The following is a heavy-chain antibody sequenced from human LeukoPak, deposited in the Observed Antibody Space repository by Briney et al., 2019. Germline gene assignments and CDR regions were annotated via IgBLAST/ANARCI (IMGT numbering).Heavy chain of an antibody. CDR3: ARDAASGSYFGY. CDR2: IYYSGNT. V-gene: IGHV4-39*07. Sequence: SETLSLTCTVSDGSISSSSHHWGWIRQPPGKGLEWIGTIYYSGNTYYNPSLRSRVIISVDTSKNQFSLKLSSVTAADTAVYYCARDAASGSYFGYWGQGTLVTVSS. J-gene: IGHJ4*02. D-gene: IGHD1-26*01. CDR1: DGSISSSSHH.